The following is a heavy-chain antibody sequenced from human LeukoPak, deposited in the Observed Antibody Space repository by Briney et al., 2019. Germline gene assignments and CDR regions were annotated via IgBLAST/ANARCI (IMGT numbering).Heavy chain of an antibody. Sequence: GGSLRLSCAASGFTFSSYWMHWVRQAPGKGLVWVSRINKDGSSTTYADSVKGRFTISRDNAKNTLYLQMNSLSAEDTAVYYCARNHGSGYPDYWGQGTLVTVSS. V-gene: IGHV3-74*01. CDR2: INKDGSST. J-gene: IGHJ4*02. CDR3: ARNHGSGYPDY. D-gene: IGHD3-22*01. CDR1: GFTFSSYW.